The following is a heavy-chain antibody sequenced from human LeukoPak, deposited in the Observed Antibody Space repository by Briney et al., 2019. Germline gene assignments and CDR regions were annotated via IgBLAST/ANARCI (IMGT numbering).Heavy chain of an antibody. J-gene: IGHJ4*02. CDR3: SRGLDSRKLGY. CDR2: IHPSGMS. V-gene: IGHV4-31*03. CDR1: GASFSSGDQY. Sequence: SQTLSLTCTVSGASFSSGDQYWNWIRQSPGKGLEWIGSIHPSGMSYNNPSLESRVTISIDTSKNQFSLNLNSVTAADTAVYFCSRGLDSRKLGYWGQGTLVTVSS. D-gene: IGHD3-22*01.